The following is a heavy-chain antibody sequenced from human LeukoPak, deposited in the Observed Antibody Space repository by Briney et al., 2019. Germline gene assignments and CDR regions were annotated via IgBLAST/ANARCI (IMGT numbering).Heavy chain of an antibody. CDR2: IYYSGST. D-gene: IGHD5-18*01. V-gene: IGHV4-61*01. J-gene: IGHJ4*02. CDR1: GGSVSSGSYN. CDR3: ARTGGYSYGFLDY. Sequence: SETLSLTCTVSGGSVSSGSYNWSWIRQPPGKGLEWIGYIYYSGSTNYNPSLKSRVTISVDTSKNQFSLKLSSVTAADTAVYYCARTGGYSYGFLDYWGQGTLVTVSS.